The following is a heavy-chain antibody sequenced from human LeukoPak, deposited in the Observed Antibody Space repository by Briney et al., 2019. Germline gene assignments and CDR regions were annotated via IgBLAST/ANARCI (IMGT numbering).Heavy chain of an antibody. D-gene: IGHD3-22*01. CDR3: ARQGVQPSYYDSSGTGLYFDY. CDR1: GGTFSSYA. J-gene: IGHJ4*02. V-gene: IGHV1-69*05. CDR2: IIPIFGTA. Sequence: SVKVSCKAAGGTFSSYAISWVRQAPGQGLEWMGRIIPIFGTANYAQKFQGRVTITTDESTSTAYMELSSLRSEDTAVYYCARQGVQPSYYDSSGTGLYFDYWGQGTLVTVSS.